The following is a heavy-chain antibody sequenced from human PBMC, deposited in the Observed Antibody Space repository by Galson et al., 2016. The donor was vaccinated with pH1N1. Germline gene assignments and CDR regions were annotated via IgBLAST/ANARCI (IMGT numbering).Heavy chain of an antibody. V-gene: IGHV4-34*01. CDR3: ARKRGGYNRDLHFYYYYYMDV. J-gene: IGHJ6*03. Sequence: ETLSLTCAVSGGSLGGFYWTWVRQSPGVGLEWIGEVNHSGTTNYNPSLRGRVAISVDSSHQFSLTLTSVTAADTAVYYCARKRGGYNRDLHFYYYYYMDVWAKGTTVTVS. CDR1: GGSLGGFY. D-gene: IGHD1-14*01. CDR2: VNHSGTT.